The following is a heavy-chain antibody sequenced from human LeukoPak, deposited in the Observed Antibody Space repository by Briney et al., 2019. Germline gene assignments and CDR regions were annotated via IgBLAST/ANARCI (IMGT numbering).Heavy chain of an antibody. CDR1: GYSISSGYY. J-gene: IGHJ3*02. V-gene: IGHV4-38-2*02. D-gene: IGHD1-26*01. CDR3: ATPYSGGYHGLDI. Sequence: SETLSLTCTVSGYSISSGYYWGWIRQPPGKGLEWIGSIYYSGSTYYNPSLKSRVTISVDTSKNQFSLKLSSVTAADTAVYYCATPYSGGYHGLDIWGQGTMVTVSS. CDR2: IYYSGST.